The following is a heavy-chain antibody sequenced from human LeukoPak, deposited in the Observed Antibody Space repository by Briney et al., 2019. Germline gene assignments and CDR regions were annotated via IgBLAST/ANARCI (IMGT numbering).Heavy chain of an antibody. CDR1: GFIFSGSW. V-gene: IGHV3-7*03. Sequence: GGPLRLSCTASGFIFSGSWMAWIRQAPGKGLEWVAIIKKDGSEKYYVDSMKGRFTISRDNVKNSLFLQINSLRAEDTAIYYCTTDTWYSAGHWGQGTLVTVSS. J-gene: IGHJ4*02. D-gene: IGHD2-15*01. CDR2: IKKDGSEK. CDR3: TTDTWYSAGH.